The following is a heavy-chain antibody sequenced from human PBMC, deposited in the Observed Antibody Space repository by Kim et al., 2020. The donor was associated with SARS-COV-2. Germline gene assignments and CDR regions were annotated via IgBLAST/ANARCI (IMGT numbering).Heavy chain of an antibody. Sequence: GGSLRLSCAASGFTFSSYGMHWVRQAPGKGLEWVAVIWYDGSNKYYADSVKGRFTISRDNSKNTLYLQMNSLRAEDTAVYYCARDKGGYSSSWTPYFDYWGQGTLVTVSS. J-gene: IGHJ4*02. D-gene: IGHD6-13*01. CDR3: ARDKGGYSSSWTPYFDY. CDR2: IWYDGSNK. CDR1: GFTFSSYG. V-gene: IGHV3-33*01.